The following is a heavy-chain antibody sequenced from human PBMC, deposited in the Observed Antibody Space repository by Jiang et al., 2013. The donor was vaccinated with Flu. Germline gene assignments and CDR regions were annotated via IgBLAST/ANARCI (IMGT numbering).Heavy chain of an antibody. CDR2: ISSSSSTI. Sequence: VQLVESGGGVVQPGRSLRLSCAASGFTFSSYSMNWVRQAPGKGLEWVSYISSSSSTIYYADSVKGRFTISRDNAKNSLYLQMNSLRDEDTAVYYCATLLGCSGGSCYSRVYFDYWGQGTLVTVSS. CDR1: GFTFSSYS. J-gene: IGHJ4*02. D-gene: IGHD2-15*01. V-gene: IGHV3-48*02. CDR3: ATLLGCSGGSCYSRVYFDY.